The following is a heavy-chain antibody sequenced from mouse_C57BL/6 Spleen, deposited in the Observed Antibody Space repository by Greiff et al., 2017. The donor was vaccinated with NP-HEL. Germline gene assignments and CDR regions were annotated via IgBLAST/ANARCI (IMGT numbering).Heavy chain of an antibody. J-gene: IGHJ1*03. Sequence: VQLVESGPGLVQPSQSLSITCTVSGFSLTSYGVHWVRQSPGKGLEWLGVIWSGGSTDYNAAFISRLSISKDNSKSQVFFKMNSLQADDTAIYYCARDPCGSSYWYFDVWGTGTTVTVSS. V-gene: IGHV2-2*01. CDR1: GFSLTSYG. CDR3: ARDPCGSSYWYFDV. CDR2: IWSGGST. D-gene: IGHD1-1*01.